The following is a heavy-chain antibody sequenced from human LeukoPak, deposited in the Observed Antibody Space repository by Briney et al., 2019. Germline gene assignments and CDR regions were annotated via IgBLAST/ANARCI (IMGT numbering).Heavy chain of an antibody. CDR2: ISSSGSTI. D-gene: IGHD6-13*01. CDR1: GFTFSDYY. J-gene: IGHJ6*02. Sequence: PGGSLRLSCAASGFTFSDYYMSWIRQAPGKGLEWVSYISSSGSTIYYADSVKGRFTISRDNAKNSLYLQMNSLRAEDTAVYYCARRRSSSWYTPYYYGMDVWGQGTTVTVSS. V-gene: IGHV3-11*01. CDR3: ARRRSSSWYTPYYYGMDV.